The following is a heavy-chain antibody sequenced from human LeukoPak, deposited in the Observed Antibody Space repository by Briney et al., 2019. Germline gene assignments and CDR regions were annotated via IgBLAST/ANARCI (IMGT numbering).Heavy chain of an antibody. J-gene: IGHJ4*02. Sequence: PSETLSLTCAVSGGSVNGYYWSWIRQPPGKGLEWIGYIYYTGGTNYNPSLRSRVTISVDTSDDQLSLKLTPVSAADTAVYYCARVGDWNDLVYWGQGILVTVSS. CDR2: IYYTGGT. D-gene: IGHD1-1*01. CDR1: GGSVNGYY. V-gene: IGHV4-59*02. CDR3: ARVGDWNDLVY.